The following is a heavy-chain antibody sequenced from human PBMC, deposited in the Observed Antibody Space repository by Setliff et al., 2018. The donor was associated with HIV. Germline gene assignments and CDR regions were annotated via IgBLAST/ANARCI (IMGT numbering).Heavy chain of an antibody. J-gene: IGHJ4*02. CDR3: ARDVMEWFGNYFDN. D-gene: IGHD3-3*01. Sequence: SETLSLTCTVSGGSISSDYWSWIRQPAGKGLEWIGQIHISGTANYNPSLKSRVTISIDTSKHQFSLKLTSVTAADTAVYYCARDVMEWFGNYFDNWGQGALVTVSS. CDR2: IHISGTA. CDR1: GGSISSDY. V-gene: IGHV4-4*07.